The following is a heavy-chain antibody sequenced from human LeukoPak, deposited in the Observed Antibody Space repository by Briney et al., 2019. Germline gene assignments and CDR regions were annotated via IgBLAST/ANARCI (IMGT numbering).Heavy chain of an antibody. CDR2: ISSGGGST. CDR1: GLTVSSNY. D-gene: IGHD6-13*01. J-gene: IGHJ4*02. CDR3: ARVAAAGPFDY. V-gene: IGHV3-53*04. Sequence: GTLRLSCAASGLTVSSNYMSWVRQAPGKGLEWVSVISSGGGSTNYADSVRGRFTISRHNSKNTLYLQMNSLRVEDTAVYYCARVAAAGPFDYWGQGTLVTASS.